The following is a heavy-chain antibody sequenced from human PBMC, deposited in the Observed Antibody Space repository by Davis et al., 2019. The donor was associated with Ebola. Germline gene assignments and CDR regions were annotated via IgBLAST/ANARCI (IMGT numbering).Heavy chain of an antibody. CDR1: GGSISSYY. V-gene: IGHV4-59*01. D-gene: IGHD3-3*01. CDR2: IYYSGST. J-gene: IGHJ5*02. Sequence: MPSETLSLTCTVSGGSISSYYWSWIRQPPGKGLEWIGYIYYSGSTNYNPSLKSRVTISVDTSKNQFSLKLSSVTAADTAVYYCARNPYDFWSGYYRGDNWFDPWGQGTLVTVSS. CDR3: ARNPYDFWSGYYRGDNWFDP.